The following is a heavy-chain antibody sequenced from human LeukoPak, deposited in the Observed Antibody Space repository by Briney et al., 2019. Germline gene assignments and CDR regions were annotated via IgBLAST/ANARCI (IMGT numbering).Heavy chain of an antibody. D-gene: IGHD3-3*01. Sequence: GGSLRLSCAASGFTFSSYAMSWVRQAPGKGLEWVSAISGSGGSPYYADSVKGRFTISRDNSKNTLYLQMNSLRAEDTAVYYCAKDRQITIFGVVIIGFDYWGQGTLVTVSS. CDR2: ISGSGGSP. CDR3: AKDRQITIFGVVIIGFDY. V-gene: IGHV3-23*01. CDR1: GFTFSSYA. J-gene: IGHJ4*02.